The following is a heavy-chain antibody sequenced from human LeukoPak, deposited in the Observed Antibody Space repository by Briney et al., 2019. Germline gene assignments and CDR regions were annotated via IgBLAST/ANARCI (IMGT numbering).Heavy chain of an antibody. D-gene: IGHD6-19*01. V-gene: IGHV3-23*01. CDR1: GFTFSSYA. CDR3: AKDLQQWADSHYYYYGMDV. J-gene: IGHJ6*02. CDR2: ISGSGGST. Sequence: GGSLRLSCAASGFTFSSYAMSWVRQAPGKGLEWVSAISGSGGSTYYADSVKGRFTISRDNSKNTLYLQMNSLRAEDTAVYYCAKDLQQWADSHYYYYGMDVWGQGTTVTVSS.